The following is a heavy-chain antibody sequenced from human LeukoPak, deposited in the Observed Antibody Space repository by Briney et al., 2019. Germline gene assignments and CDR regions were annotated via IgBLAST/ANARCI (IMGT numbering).Heavy chain of an antibody. D-gene: IGHD3-9*01. Sequence: GGSLRLSCAASGFTFSSYWMSWVRQAPGKGLEWVANIKQDGSEKYYVDPVKGRFTISRDSAKNSLYLQMNSLRAEDTAVYYCAGENYDILTGNDAFDIWGQGTMVTVSS. CDR1: GFTFSSYW. CDR2: IKQDGSEK. V-gene: IGHV3-7*01. J-gene: IGHJ3*02. CDR3: AGENYDILTGNDAFDI.